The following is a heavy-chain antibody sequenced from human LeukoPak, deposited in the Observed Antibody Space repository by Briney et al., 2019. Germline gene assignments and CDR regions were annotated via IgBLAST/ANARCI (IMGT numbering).Heavy chain of an antibody. V-gene: IGHV3-23*01. CDR3: ATRPASEAYFAVFDY. CDR1: GFSFSSYG. CDR2: ITGSGGST. D-gene: IGHD2/OR15-2a*01. J-gene: IGHJ4*02. Sequence: GGSLRLSCAASGFSFSSYGMHWVRQAPGKGLEWVSGITGSGGSTYHAESVKGRFTISRDNSKNTLYLQMNSLRAEDTAVYFCATRPASEAYFAVFDYWGQGTLVTVSS.